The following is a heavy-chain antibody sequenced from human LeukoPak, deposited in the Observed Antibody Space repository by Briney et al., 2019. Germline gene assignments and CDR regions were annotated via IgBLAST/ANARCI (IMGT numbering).Heavy chain of an antibody. V-gene: IGHV2-5*02. D-gene: IGHD1-26*01. CDR1: CSARSTNGVG. CDR2: INWDDDK. Sequence: SGPTLAKPTQTLTLTCTSSCSARSTNGVGVGWIRQPPGKALECLALINWDDDKRYSPSLKSRLTITTDTSKNQVLLTMTNVDPVDTATYYCAHTLTGSGNPDFDYWGQGTLVTVSS. J-gene: IGHJ4*02. CDR3: AHTLTGSGNPDFDY.